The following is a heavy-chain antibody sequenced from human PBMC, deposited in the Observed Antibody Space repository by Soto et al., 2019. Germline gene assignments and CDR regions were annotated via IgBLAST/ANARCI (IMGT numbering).Heavy chain of an antibody. CDR3: ARDPGITMTVGFDY. V-gene: IGHV1-3*01. CDR2: INAGNGNT. J-gene: IGHJ4*02. Sequence: GASVKVSCKASGYTFTSYAMHWVRQAPGQRLEWMGWINAGNGNTKYSQKLQGRVTITRDTSASTAYMELSSLRSEDTAVYYCARDPGITMTVGFDYWGQGTLVTVSS. CDR1: GYTFTSYA. D-gene: IGHD3-22*01.